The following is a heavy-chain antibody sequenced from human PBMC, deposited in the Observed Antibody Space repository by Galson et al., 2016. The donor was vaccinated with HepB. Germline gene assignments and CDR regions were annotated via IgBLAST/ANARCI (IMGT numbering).Heavy chain of an antibody. CDR1: GFTFTTYE. V-gene: IGHV3-48*03. CDR3: ARVRWLEPLDY. D-gene: IGHD6-19*01. J-gene: IGHJ4*02. Sequence: SLRLSCAASGFTFTTYEMTWVRQAPGKGLEWISYISSYGSTIYYADSVKGRFTISRDNAENSLYLQMNSLGAEDTAVYYCARVRWLEPLDYWCQGTLVTVSS. CDR2: ISSYGSTI.